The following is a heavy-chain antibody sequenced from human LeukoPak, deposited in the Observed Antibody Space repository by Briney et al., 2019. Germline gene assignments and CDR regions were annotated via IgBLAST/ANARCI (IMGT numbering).Heavy chain of an antibody. V-gene: IGHV4-34*01. D-gene: IGHD3-3*01. J-gene: IGHJ4*02. CDR1: GGSFSGYY. CDR2: INHSGST. Sequence: PSATLSLACAVYGGSFSGYYWSWIRQPPGKGLEWIGEINHSGSTNYNPSLKGRVTISVDTSKNQFSLKLSSVTAADTAVYYCARHGILEALLDYWGQGTLVTVSS. CDR3: ARHGILEALLDY.